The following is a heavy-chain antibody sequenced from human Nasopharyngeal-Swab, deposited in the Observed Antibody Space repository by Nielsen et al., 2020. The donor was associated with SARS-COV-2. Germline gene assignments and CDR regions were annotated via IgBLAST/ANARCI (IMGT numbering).Heavy chain of an antibody. Sequence: ASVKVSCKASGYTFTSYGISWVRQAPGQGLEWMGWISAYNGNTNYAQKLQGRVTMTTDTSTSTAYMELSSLRSEDTAVYYCARDRSQGYDSSGYYGGLDYWGQGTLVTVSS. CDR2: ISAYNGNT. V-gene: IGHV1-18*04. CDR3: ARDRSQGYDSSGYYGGLDY. CDR1: GYTFTSYG. D-gene: IGHD3-22*01. J-gene: IGHJ4*02.